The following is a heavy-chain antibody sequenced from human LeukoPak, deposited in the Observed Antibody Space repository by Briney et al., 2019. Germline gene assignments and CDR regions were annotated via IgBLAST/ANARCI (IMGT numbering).Heavy chain of an antibody. CDR2: IYRSGST. D-gene: IGHD3-3*01. Sequence: SQTLSLTCAVSGGSISSGGYSWSWIRQPPGKGLEWIGYIYRSGSTYYNPSLKSRVTISVDRSKNQFSLKLSSVTAADTAVYYCARASPDYDFWSGYPYPDAFDIWGQGTMVTVSS. J-gene: IGHJ3*02. CDR3: ARASPDYDFWSGYPYPDAFDI. V-gene: IGHV4-30-2*01. CDR1: GGSISSGGYS.